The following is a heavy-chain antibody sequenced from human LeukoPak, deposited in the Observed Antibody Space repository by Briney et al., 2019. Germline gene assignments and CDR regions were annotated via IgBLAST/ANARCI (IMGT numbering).Heavy chain of an antibody. CDR1: GGTFSSYA. CDR3: AREPSEHDYYYYYGMDV. Sequence: ASVKVSYKPSGGTFSSYAISWGRQAPGQGLEWMGRIIPILGIANYAQKFQGSVTITADKFTSTAYMELSSLRSEDTAVYYCAREPSEHDYYYYYGMDVWGQGTTVTVSS. D-gene: IGHD1/OR15-1a*01. V-gene: IGHV1-69*04. CDR2: IIPILGIA. J-gene: IGHJ6*02.